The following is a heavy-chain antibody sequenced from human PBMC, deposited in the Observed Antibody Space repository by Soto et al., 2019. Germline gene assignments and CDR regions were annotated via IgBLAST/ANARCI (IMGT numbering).Heavy chain of an antibody. Sequence: ASVKVSCKASGYTFNSYGFSWVRPAPGQGLEWMGWISAYNGYTNCAQKLEGRHTKTTDTYTSTAYMEVRSLRSDDTAVYYCARVPPYFSSTSCYEDYGGRGTVVTVSS. CDR2: ISAYNGYT. V-gene: IGHV1-18*01. CDR3: ARVPPYFSSTSCYEDY. CDR1: GYTFNSYG. J-gene: IGHJ4*02. D-gene: IGHD2-2*01.